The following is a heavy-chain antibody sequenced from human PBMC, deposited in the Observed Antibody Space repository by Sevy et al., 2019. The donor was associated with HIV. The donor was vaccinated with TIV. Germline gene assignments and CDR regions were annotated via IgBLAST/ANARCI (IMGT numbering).Heavy chain of an antibody. D-gene: IGHD3-10*01. V-gene: IGHV4-34*01. J-gene: IGHJ6*02. CDR1: GGSFSGYY. Sequence: LSLTCAVYGGSFSGYYWSWIRQPPGKGLEWIGEINHSGSTNYNPSLKSRVTISVDTSKNQFSLKLSSVTAADTAVYYCASYYGSPTRYGMDVWGQGTTVTVSS. CDR3: ASYYGSPTRYGMDV. CDR2: INHSGST.